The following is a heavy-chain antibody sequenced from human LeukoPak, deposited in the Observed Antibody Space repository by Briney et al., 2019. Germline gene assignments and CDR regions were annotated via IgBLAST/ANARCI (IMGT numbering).Heavy chain of an antibody. CDR2: ISAYNGNT. Sequence: ASVKVSCKASGYTFTSYGISWVRQAPGQGLEWMGWISAYNGNTNYAQKLQGRVTMTTDTSTSTAYMELRSLRSDDTAVYYCARAGKKTIVGATNYFDYWGQGTLVTVSS. D-gene: IGHD1-26*01. V-gene: IGHV1-18*01. J-gene: IGHJ4*02. CDR1: GYTFTSYG. CDR3: ARAGKKTIVGATNYFDY.